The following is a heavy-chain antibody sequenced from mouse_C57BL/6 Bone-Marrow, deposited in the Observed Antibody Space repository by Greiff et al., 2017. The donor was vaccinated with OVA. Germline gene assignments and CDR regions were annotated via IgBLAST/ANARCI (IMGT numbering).Heavy chain of an antibody. V-gene: IGHV1-64*01. CDR3: ARVDYARGFAY. CDR2: IHPNSGST. D-gene: IGHD1-1*01. CDR1: GYTFTSYW. Sequence: QVQLQQSGAELVKPGASVKLSCKASGYTFTSYWMHWVKQRPGQGLEWIGMIHPNSGSTNYNEKFKSKATLTVDTSSSTAYMQLSSLTSEDSAVYYCARVDYARGFAYWGQGTLVTVSA. J-gene: IGHJ3*01.